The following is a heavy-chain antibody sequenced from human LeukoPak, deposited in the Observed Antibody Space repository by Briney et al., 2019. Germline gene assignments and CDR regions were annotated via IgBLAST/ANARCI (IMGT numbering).Heavy chain of an antibody. CDR3: AKGVVTATPDAFDI. D-gene: IGHD2-21*02. V-gene: IGHV3-9*01. CDR2: ISWNSGSI. J-gene: IGHJ3*02. CDR1: GFTFDDYA. Sequence: PGGSLRLSCAASGFTFDDYAMHWVGQAPGKGLEGVSGISWNSGSIVYADSVKGRFTISRDNAKNSLYLQMNSLRAEDTALYYCAKGVVTATPDAFDIWGQGTMVTVSS.